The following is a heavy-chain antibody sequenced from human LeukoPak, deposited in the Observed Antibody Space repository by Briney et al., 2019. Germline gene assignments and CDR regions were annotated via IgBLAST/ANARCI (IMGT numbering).Heavy chain of an antibody. CDR2: IYYSGST. CDR3: ARDSYLVERRRGFDY. V-gene: IGHV4-59*01. J-gene: IGHJ4*02. CDR1: GGAISSYY. Sequence: PSETLSLTCTVSGGAISSYYWSWIRQPPGKGLEWIGCIYYSGSTNYNPSLKSRVTISVDTSKNQFSLKLSSVTAADTAVYYCARDSYLVERRRGFDYWGQGTLVTVSS. D-gene: IGHD1-1*01.